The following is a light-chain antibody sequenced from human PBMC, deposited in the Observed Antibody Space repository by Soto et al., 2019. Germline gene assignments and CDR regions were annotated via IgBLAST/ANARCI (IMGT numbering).Light chain of an antibody. CDR1: ALPKQY. CDR2: KDS. J-gene: IGLJ3*02. CDR3: LSADSSGSNRV. V-gene: IGLV3-25*03. Sequence: SYELTQAPSVSVSPGQTAMITCSGDALPKQYAHWYQQKPGQAPVLVIYKDSERPSGIPERFSGSSSGTTVTLTITGVQAEDEADYYCLSADSSGSNRVFGGGTKLTV.